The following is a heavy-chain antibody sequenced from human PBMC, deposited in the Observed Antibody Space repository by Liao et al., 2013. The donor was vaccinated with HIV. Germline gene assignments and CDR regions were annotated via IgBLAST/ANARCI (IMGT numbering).Heavy chain of an antibody. CDR3: AREAGWGGWFDP. Sequence: QVQLQESGPGLVKPSETLSLTCTVSGGSISSYYWSWIRQPPGKGLEWIGYIYYSGSTNYNPSLKSRVTISVDTSKNQFSLKLSSVTAADTAVYYCAREAGWGGWFDPWGQGTLVTGLL. CDR1: GGSISSYY. J-gene: IGHJ5*02. D-gene: IGHD2-21*01. CDR2: IYYSGST. V-gene: IGHV4-59*01.